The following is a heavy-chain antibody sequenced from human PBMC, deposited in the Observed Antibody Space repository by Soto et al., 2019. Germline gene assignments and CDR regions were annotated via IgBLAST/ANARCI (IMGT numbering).Heavy chain of an antibody. Sequence: QVQLVQSGAEVKKPGASVKVSCKASGYTFTSYDINWVRQATGQGLEWMGWMNPNSGNTGYAQKFQGRVTMTRNTSKSTAYMELSSLRSEDTAVYYCARGDSSSWYAGYYYYYGMDVWGQGTTVTVSS. V-gene: IGHV1-8*01. J-gene: IGHJ6*02. CDR1: GYTFTSYD. D-gene: IGHD6-13*01. CDR2: MNPNSGNT. CDR3: ARGDSSSWYAGYYYYYGMDV.